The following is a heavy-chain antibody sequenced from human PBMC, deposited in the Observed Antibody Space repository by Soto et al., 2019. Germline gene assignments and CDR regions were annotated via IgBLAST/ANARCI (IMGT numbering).Heavy chain of an antibody. J-gene: IGHJ4*02. V-gene: IGHV3-30*18. CDR1: GFTFSSYG. CDR3: AKDNYYFDY. CDR2: ISYDGSNK. Sequence: QVQLVESGGGVVQPGRSLRLSCAASGFTFSSYGMHWVRQAPGKGLEWVAVISYDGSNKYYADSVKGRFTISRDNSKNTLYLQMNSLRAEETAVYYCAKDNYYFDYWGQGTLVTVSS.